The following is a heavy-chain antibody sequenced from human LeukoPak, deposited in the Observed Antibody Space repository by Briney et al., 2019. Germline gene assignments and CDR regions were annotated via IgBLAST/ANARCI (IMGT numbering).Heavy chain of an antibody. CDR3: AKGGSSWSRWDY. CDR1: GFTFSTYG. D-gene: IGHD6-13*01. Sequence: GGSPRLSCAASGFTFSTYGMHWVRQAPGKGLEWVSAISGSGGSTYYADSVKGRFTISRDNSKNTLYLQMNSLRAEDTAVYYCAKGGSSWSRWDYWGQGTLVTVSS. J-gene: IGHJ4*02. V-gene: IGHV3-23*01. CDR2: ISGSGGST.